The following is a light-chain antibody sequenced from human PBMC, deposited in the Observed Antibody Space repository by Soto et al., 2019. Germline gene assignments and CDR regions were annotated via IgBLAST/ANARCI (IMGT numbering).Light chain of an antibody. J-gene: IGLJ3*02. CDR3: AVWDDSLNGRV. Sequence: QSVLTQPPSVSGAPGQRVTISCTGSSSNIGAGYDVNWYQQLPGTAPKLLIYKSNQRPSGVPDRFSGSKSGTSASLAISGLQSEDEADYYCAVWDDSLNGRVFGGGTKLTVL. CDR2: KSN. V-gene: IGLV1-44*01. CDR1: SSNIGAGYD.